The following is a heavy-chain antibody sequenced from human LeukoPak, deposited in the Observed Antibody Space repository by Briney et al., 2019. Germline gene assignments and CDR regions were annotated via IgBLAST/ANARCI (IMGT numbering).Heavy chain of an antibody. CDR1: GFTFSNYA. V-gene: IGHV3-23*01. CDR2: IRGSGGPT. D-gene: IGHD3-10*01. Sequence: GGSLRLSCVASGFTFSNYAMSWVRQAPGKGLEWVSGIRGSGGPTYYADSVTGRFTISRDNSKNTLYLQMNRLRAEDTDVYHCAKYRGGWGSYYSGAYFDYWGQGTLVSVSS. J-gene: IGHJ4*02. CDR3: AKYRGGWGSYYSGAYFDY.